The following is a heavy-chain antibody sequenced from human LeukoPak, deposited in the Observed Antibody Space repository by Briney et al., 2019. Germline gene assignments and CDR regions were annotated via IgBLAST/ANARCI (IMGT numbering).Heavy chain of an antibody. CDR2: IHHGGNT. CDR1: GGSLSDYY. V-gene: IGHV4-34*01. Sequence: SETLSLTCAVYGGSLSDYYWSWIRQPPGKGLEWIGTIHHGGNTYYNSSVQSRVTISVDTSKNRFSLNLRSVTAADTAVYYCARVSDGDYIDYSGQGALVTVSS. J-gene: IGHJ4*02. D-gene: IGHD4-17*01. CDR3: ARVSDGDYIDY.